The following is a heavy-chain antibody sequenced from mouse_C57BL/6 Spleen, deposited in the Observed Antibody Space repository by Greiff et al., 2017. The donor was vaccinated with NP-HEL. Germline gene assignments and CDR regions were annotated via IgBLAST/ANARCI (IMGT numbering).Heavy chain of an antibody. D-gene: IGHD2-5*01. Sequence: VQVVESGAELMKPGASVKLSCKATGYTFTGYWIEWVKQRPGHGLEWIGEILPGSGSTNYNEKFKGKATFTADTSSNTAYMQLSSLTTEDSAIYYCARRGAYYSNLDWYFDVWGTGTTVTVSS. V-gene: IGHV1-9*01. CDR2: ILPGSGST. CDR1: GYTFTGYW. J-gene: IGHJ1*03. CDR3: ARRGAYYSNLDWYFDV.